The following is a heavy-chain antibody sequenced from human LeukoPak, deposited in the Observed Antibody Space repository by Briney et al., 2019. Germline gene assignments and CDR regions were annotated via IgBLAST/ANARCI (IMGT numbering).Heavy chain of an antibody. CDR3: ARGSPMVTFDY. CDR1: GGSISSSSYY. D-gene: IGHD5-18*01. Sequence: NPSETLSLTCTVSGGSISSSSYYWGWIRQPPGKGLEWIGSIYYSGSTYYNPSLKSRVTISVDTSKNQFSLKLSSVTAADTAVYYCARGSPMVTFDYWGQGTLVTVSS. V-gene: IGHV4-39*07. J-gene: IGHJ4*02. CDR2: IYYSGST.